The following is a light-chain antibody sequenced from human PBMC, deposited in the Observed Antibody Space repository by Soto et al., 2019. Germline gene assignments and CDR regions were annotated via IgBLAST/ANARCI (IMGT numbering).Light chain of an antibody. Sequence: QSVLTQPPSASGSPGQSVTISCTGTSSDVGGYNYVSWYQQHPGKAPKVIIYEVSKRPSGVPDRFSGSKSGSTASLTVSGLQAEDEADYSCSSYAVTNSCVFGNGQKVTVL. J-gene: IGLJ1*01. V-gene: IGLV2-8*01. CDR3: SSYAVTNSCV. CDR1: SSDVGGYNY. CDR2: EVS.